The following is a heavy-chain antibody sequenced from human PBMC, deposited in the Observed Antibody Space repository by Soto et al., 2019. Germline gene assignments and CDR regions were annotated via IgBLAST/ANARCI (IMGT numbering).Heavy chain of an antibody. CDR2: ISYDGGNR. Sequence: QVQPVESGGGAVQPGKSLRLSCAASGFTFGSFAMHWVRQAPGKGLEWVAVISYDGGNRYYADSVKGRFTISRDNFKSTLYLQMNSLRAEDTAVYYCARDPDINAYYVFDYWGQGTLVTVSS. D-gene: IGHD3-22*01. CDR3: ARDPDINAYYVFDY. V-gene: IGHV3-30-3*01. CDR1: GFTFGSFA. J-gene: IGHJ4*02.